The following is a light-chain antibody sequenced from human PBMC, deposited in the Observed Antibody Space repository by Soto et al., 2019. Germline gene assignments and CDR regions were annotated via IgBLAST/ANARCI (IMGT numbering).Light chain of an antibody. CDR2: DVS. V-gene: IGLV2-11*01. CDR3: SSYSSSTTLYV. J-gene: IGLJ1*01. Sequence: ALTQPRSVSGSPGQSVTISCTGTSSDVGGYNYVSWYQQHPGKAPKLMIYDVSKRPSGVPDRFSGSKSGNTASLTISGLQAEDEADYYCSSYSSSTTLYVFGTGTKVTVL. CDR1: SSDVGGYNY.